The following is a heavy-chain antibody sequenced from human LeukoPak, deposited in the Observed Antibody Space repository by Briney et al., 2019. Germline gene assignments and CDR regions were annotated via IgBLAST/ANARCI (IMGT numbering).Heavy chain of an antibody. CDR1: GGSFSGYY. V-gene: IGHV4-34*01. Sequence: PSETLSLTCAVYGGSFSGYYWSWIRQPPGKGLEWIGEINHSGSTNYNPSLKSRVTISVDTSKNQFSLKLSSVTAADTAVYYCAIRIQLWPNWFDPWGQGTLVTVSS. J-gene: IGHJ5*02. CDR2: INHSGST. CDR3: AIRIQLWPNWFDP. D-gene: IGHD5-18*01.